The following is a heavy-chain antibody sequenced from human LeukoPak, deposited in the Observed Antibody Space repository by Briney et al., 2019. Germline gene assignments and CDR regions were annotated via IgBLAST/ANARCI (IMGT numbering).Heavy chain of an antibody. V-gene: IGHV1-46*01. CDR1: GYTFTSNY. Sequence: ASVKVSCKASGYTFTSNYIHWLRQAPGQGLEWMGMIYPRDGSTSYAQKFQGRVTVTRDTSTSTVHMELSGQRSEDTAVYYCARDQEGFDYWGQGTLVTVSS. CDR3: ARDQEGFDY. J-gene: IGHJ4*02. CDR2: IYPRDGST.